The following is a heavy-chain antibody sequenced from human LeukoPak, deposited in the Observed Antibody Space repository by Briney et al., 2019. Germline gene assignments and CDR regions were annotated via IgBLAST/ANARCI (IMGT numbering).Heavy chain of an antibody. V-gene: IGHV3-23*01. CDR1: GFTFSSYA. J-gene: IGHJ4*02. CDR3: AKDLWIAVAGTGY. CDR2: ISSSGGNT. D-gene: IGHD6-19*01. Sequence: GGSLRLSCAASGFTFSSYAMSWVRQAPGWGLQWVSTISSSGGNTYYADSVKGRFTISRDNSKNTLYLQMNSLRAEDTAIYFCAKDLWIAVAGTGYWGQGGLVTVSS.